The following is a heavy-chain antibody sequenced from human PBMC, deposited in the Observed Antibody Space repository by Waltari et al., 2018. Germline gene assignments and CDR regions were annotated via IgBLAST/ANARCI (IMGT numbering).Heavy chain of an antibody. J-gene: IGHJ5*02. CDR2: MNPNSGNP. Sequence: QVQLVQSGAEVKKPGASVKVSCKASGYTFTSYDINWVRQATGQGLEWMGWMNPNSGNPCYAQKFQGRVTITRNTSISTAYMELSSLRSEDTAVYYCARGLQSMAAAGTIWFDPWGQGTLVTVSS. CDR3: ARGLQSMAAAGTIWFDP. CDR1: GYTFTSYD. D-gene: IGHD6-13*01. V-gene: IGHV1-8*03.